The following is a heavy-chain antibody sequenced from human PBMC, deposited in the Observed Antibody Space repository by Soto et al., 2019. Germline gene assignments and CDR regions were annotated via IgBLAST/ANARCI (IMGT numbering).Heavy chain of an antibody. J-gene: IGHJ6*02. CDR3: ARGGGDPEWSHYGMDV. Sequence: QVQLQESGPGLVKPSGTLSLTCAVSGGFISRSNWWSWVRQPPGKGLEWIGEIYHRGNTNYNPSLRSRVTISVDTSRNHISLRLSSVTAAATAVHYCARGGGDPEWSHYGMDVWGQGTTVTVSS. V-gene: IGHV4-4*02. D-gene: IGHD4-17*01. CDR1: GGFISRSNW. CDR2: IYHRGNT.